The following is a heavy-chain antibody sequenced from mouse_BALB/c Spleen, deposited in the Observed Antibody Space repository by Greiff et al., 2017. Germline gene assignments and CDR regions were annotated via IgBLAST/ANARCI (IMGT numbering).Heavy chain of an antibody. CDR1: GFTFSSYA. CDR3: ARAFYGNYWYFDV. CDR2: ISSGGSYT. J-gene: IGHJ1*01. V-gene: IGHV5-9-4*01. D-gene: IGHD2-1*01. Sequence: EVKVVESGGGLVKPGGSLKLSCAASGFTFSSYAMSWVRQSPEKRLEWVAEISSGGSYTYYPDTVTGRFTISRDNAKNTLYLEMSSLRSEDTAMYYCARAFYGNYWYFDVWGAGTTVTVSS.